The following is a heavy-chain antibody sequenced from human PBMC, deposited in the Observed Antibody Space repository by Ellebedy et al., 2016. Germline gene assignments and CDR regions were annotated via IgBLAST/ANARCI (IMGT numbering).Heavy chain of an antibody. D-gene: IGHD2-15*01. CDR3: AREGYCSGGSCYNAFDI. CDR1: GGSFSGYY. CDR2: INHSGST. J-gene: IGHJ3*02. Sequence: SETLSLTXAGYGGSFSGYYWSWIRQPPGKGLEWIGEINHSGSTNYNPSLKSRVTISVDTSKNQFSLKLSSVTAADTAVYYCAREGYCSGGSCYNAFDIWGQGTMVTVSS. V-gene: IGHV4-34*01.